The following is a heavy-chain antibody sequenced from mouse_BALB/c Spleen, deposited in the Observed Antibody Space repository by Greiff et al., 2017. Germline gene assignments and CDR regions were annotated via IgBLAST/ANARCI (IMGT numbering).Heavy chain of an antibody. J-gene: IGHJ2*01. CDR3: AREGIYDYGGFAY. CDR2: INPSNGRT. V-gene: IGHV1S81*02. Sequence: VKLQQPGAELVKPGASVKLSCKASGYTFTSYWMHWVKQRPGQGLEWIGEINPSNGRTNYNEKFKSKATLTVDKSSSTAYMQLSSLTSEDSAVYYCAREGIYDYGGFAYWGQGTTLTVSS. D-gene: IGHD2-4*01. CDR1: GYTFTSYW.